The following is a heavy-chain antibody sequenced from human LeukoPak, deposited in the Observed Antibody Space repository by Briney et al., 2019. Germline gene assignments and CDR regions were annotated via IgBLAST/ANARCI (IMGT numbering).Heavy chain of an antibody. J-gene: IGHJ4*02. CDR3: ARDPLGVVVPAAIRGPDY. CDR1: GGTFSSYA. D-gene: IGHD2-2*02. Sequence: ASVKVSCKASGGTFSSYAISWVRQAPGQGLEWMGGIIPIFGTANYAQKFQGRVTITTDESTSTAYMELSSLRSEDTAVYYCARDPLGVVVPAAIRGPDYWGQGTLVTVSS. CDR2: IIPIFGTA. V-gene: IGHV1-69*05.